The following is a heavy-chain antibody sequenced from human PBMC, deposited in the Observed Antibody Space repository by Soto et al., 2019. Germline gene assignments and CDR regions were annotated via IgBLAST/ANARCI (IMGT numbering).Heavy chain of an antibody. CDR1: GFTFSSYA. CDR3: AKAEGLLRLWALSPGDAFDI. Sequence: PGGSLRVSCAASGFTFSSYAMSWVRQAPGKGLEWVSAISGSGGSTYYAGSVKGRFTVSRDNSQNKLYLQISSRGAEYTAVYYFAKAEGLLRLWALSPGDAFDIWGQGTMVTVSS. V-gene: IGHV3-23*01. D-gene: IGHD3-16*02. CDR2: ISGSGGST. J-gene: IGHJ3*02.